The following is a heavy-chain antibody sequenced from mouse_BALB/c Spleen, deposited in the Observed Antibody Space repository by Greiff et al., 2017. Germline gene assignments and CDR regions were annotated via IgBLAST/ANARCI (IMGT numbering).Heavy chain of an antibody. J-gene: IGHJ3*01. CDR2: ISYSGST. D-gene: IGHD2-4*01. CDR1: GYSITSDYA. V-gene: IGHV3-2*02. CDR3: ARGITGFAY. Sequence: EVKLQESGPGLVKPSQSLSLTCTVTGYSITSDYAWNWIRQFPGNKLEWMGYISYSGSTSYNPSLKSRISITRDTSKNQFFLQLNSVTTEDTATYYCARGITGFAYWGQGTLVTVSA.